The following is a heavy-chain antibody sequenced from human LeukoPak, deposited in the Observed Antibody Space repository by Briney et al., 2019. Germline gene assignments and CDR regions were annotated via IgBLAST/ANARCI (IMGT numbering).Heavy chain of an antibody. J-gene: IGHJ4*02. D-gene: IGHD3-3*01. CDR3: ATTGIFGVAKGY. CDR2: IISNGDTV. V-gene: IGHV3-48*01. Sequence: PGGSLRLSCAASGITFTGSSMTWVRQAPGKGLEWLSQIISNGDTVHYADSVKGRFLISRDNAKKSLSLEMNSLRVEDTAVYYCATTGIFGVAKGYWGQGTLVTVSS. CDR1: GITFTGSS.